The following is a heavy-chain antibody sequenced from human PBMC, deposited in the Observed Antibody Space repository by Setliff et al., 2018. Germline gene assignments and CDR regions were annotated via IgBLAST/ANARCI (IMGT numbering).Heavy chain of an antibody. CDR1: GFTFSSYA. D-gene: IGHD2-2*01. Sequence: ASVKVSCAASGFTFSSYAMSWVRQAPGKGLEWASAISGSGSTTFYADSVKGRFTISRDNSKDTVYLQMSSLRAEDTAVYYCAKARYCSGTSCAFDDWGQGTLVTVSS. V-gene: IGHV3-23*01. J-gene: IGHJ4*02. CDR3: AKARYCSGTSCAFDD. CDR2: ISGSGSTT.